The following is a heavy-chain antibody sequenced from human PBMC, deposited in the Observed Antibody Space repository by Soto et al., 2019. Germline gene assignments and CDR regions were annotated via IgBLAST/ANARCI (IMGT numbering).Heavy chain of an antibody. D-gene: IGHD3-22*01. J-gene: IGHJ4*02. CDR2: IIPIFGTA. Sequence: QVQLVQSGAEVKKPGSSVKVCCKASGGTFSSYAISWVRQAPGQGLDWMGGIIPIFGTANYAQKFQGRVTIPADESTSTAYMELSSLRSEDTAVYYCARVPTPYYYDSSGNPPLDYWGQGTLVTVSS. CDR3: ARVPTPYYYDSSGNPPLDY. CDR1: GGTFSSYA. V-gene: IGHV1-69*01.